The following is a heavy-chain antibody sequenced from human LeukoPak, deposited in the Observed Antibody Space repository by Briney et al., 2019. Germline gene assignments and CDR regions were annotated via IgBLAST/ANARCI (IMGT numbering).Heavy chain of an antibody. CDR1: GYIFTDYY. V-gene: IGHV1-2*02. J-gene: IGHJ6*02. CDR2: LNPNTGVT. CDR3: ARRHRAADGYGIDV. Sequence: GASVKVSCKASGYIFTDYYIHWVRQAPGQGLEWMGWLNPNTGVTKYAEKFQGRVTMTRETSITTAYREGTRLRSDHTAVYYCARRHRAADGYGIDVWGLGTTVTVSS. D-gene: IGHD6-13*01.